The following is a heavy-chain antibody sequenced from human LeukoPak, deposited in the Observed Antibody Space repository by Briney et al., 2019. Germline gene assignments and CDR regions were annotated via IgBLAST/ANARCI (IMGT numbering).Heavy chain of an antibody. CDR2: IIAILGIA. V-gene: IGHV1-69*04. D-gene: IGHD5-24*01. Sequence: ASVKVSCKASGGTFSSYAISWVRQAPGQGLEWMGRIIAILGIANYAQKFQGRVTITADKSTSTAYMELSSLRSEDTAVYYCARSWVEMATILMEGAFDIWGQGAMVTVSS. CDR1: GGTFSSYA. J-gene: IGHJ3*02. CDR3: ARSWVEMATILMEGAFDI.